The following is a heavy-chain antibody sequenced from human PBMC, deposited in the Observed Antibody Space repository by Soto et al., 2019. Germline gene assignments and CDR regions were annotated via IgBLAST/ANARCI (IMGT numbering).Heavy chain of an antibody. D-gene: IGHD2-15*01. V-gene: IGHV3-11*01. J-gene: IGHJ3*02. CDR2: ISSSGTGI. CDR3: ARAYSDAFDI. CDR1: GFTFSDYY. Sequence: PGGSLRLSCAASGFTFSDYYMTWIRQAPGKGLEWVSYISSSGTGIYYADSVKGRFTISRDSAKNSLYLQMSSLRAEDTAVYYCARAYSDAFDIWGQGTMVTVSS.